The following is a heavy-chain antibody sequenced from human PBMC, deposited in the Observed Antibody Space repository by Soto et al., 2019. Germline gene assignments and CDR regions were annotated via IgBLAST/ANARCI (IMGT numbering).Heavy chain of an antibody. V-gene: IGHV3-30*04. CDR3: AKEGVADKYYYYGMDV. CDR2: ISSDGNDK. J-gene: IGHJ6*02. Sequence: QVPLVESGGGVVQPGRSLRLSCVASGFTFSSYPIHWVRQAPGTGLEWVTTISSDGNDKYSSDSVNGRFTTSRDNSKNTVYLQMNNLRVEDTAVYYCAKEGVADKYYYYGMDVWGQGTTVNVSS. CDR1: GFTFSSYP. D-gene: IGHD3-3*01.